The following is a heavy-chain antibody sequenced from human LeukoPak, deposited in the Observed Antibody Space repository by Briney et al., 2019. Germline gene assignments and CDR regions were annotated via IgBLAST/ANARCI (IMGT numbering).Heavy chain of an antibody. CDR1: GFTFSSYG. CDR2: ISYDGSNK. V-gene: IGHV3-30*18. J-gene: IGHJ6*02. D-gene: IGHD6-19*01. Sequence: GGSLRPSCAASGFTFSSYGMHWVRQAPGKGLEWVAVISYDGSNKYYADSVKGRFTISRDNSKNTLYLQMNSLRAEDTAVYYCAKAAVAVYYYYYGMDVWGQGTTVTVSS. CDR3: AKAAVAVYYYYYGMDV.